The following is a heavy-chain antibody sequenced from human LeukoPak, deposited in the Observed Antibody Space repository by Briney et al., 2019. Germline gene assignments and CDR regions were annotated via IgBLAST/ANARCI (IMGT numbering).Heavy chain of an antibody. CDR3: ARDRYDSYPMDV. Sequence: SETLSLTCTVPGVSISSGGYYWSWIRQHPGKGLEWIGYIYYSGSTYYNPSLKSRVSISVDTSKDQFSLKLSSVTAADTAVYYCARDRYDSYPMDVWGQGTTVTVSS. CDR1: GVSISSGGYY. J-gene: IGHJ6*02. V-gene: IGHV4-31*03. D-gene: IGHD3-3*01. CDR2: IYYSGST.